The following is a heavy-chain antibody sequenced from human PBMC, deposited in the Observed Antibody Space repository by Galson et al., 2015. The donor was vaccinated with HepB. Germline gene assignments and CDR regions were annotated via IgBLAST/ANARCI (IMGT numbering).Heavy chain of an antibody. CDR1: GGSVSGHY. V-gene: IGHV4-59*02. Sequence: SETLSLTCTVSGGSVSGHYWSWIRQPPGKGLEWIGFTYYSGSTNYSPSLQSRVTISVDTSKNQFSLKMTSVSAADAAVYYCARNLDDSSRGYPSYYYYMDVWGKGATVTVSS. D-gene: IGHD3-3*01. J-gene: IGHJ6*03. CDR3: ARNLDDSSRGYPSYYYYMDV. CDR2: TYYSGST.